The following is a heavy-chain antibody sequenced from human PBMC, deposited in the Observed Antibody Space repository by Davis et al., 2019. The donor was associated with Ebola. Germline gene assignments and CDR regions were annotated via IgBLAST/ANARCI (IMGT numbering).Heavy chain of an antibody. CDR2: IYYSGST. Sequence: SETLSLTCTVSGGSISSYYWSWIRQPPGKGLEWIGYIYYSGSTNYNPSLKSRVTISVDTSKNQFSLKLSSVTAADTAVYYCARENIGYSYGSSYYYYYGMDVWGKGTTVTVSS. D-gene: IGHD5-18*01. CDR1: GGSISSYY. V-gene: IGHV4-59*01. CDR3: ARENIGYSYGSSYYYYYGMDV. J-gene: IGHJ6*04.